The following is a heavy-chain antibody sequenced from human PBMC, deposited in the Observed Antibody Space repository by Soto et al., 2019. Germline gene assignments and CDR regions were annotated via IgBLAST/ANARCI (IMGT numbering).Heavy chain of an antibody. Sequence: GGSLRLSCAASGFTFSSYWMHWVRQAPGKGLVWVSRINSDGSSTSYADSVKGRFTISRDNAKNTLYLQMNSLRAEDTAVYYCARVPSRGEWILFDDNWLDPWGQGTLVTVSS. CDR2: INSDGSST. CDR3: ARVPSRGEWILFDDNWLDP. CDR1: GFTFSSYW. J-gene: IGHJ5*02. V-gene: IGHV3-74*01. D-gene: IGHD3-3*01.